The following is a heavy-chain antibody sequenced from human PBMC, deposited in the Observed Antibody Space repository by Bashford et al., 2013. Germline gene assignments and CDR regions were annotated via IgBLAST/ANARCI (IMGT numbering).Heavy chain of an antibody. CDR2: IRSKTYRGAV. V-gene: IGHV3-49*03. D-gene: IGHD3-10*01. Sequence: GSLRLSCSASGFNFGDSLISWFRQAPGKGLEWVGFIRSKTYRGAVQYAASVEGRFAISRDNAKNTLYLQMNNVKMEDTAVYFCCTDNRIFWAGEVSDNRARDYWGQGTLVTVSS. J-gene: IGHJ4*02. CDR3: CTDNRIFWAGEVSDNRARDY. CDR1: GFNFGDSL.